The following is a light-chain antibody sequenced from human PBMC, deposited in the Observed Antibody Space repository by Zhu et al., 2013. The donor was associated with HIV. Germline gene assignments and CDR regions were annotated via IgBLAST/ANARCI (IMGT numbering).Light chain of an antibody. V-gene: IGKV1-9*01. J-gene: IGKJ4*01. CDR2: DAS. Sequence: DIQLTQSPSFLSASVGDRVTITCRASQGINSYLAWYQQKPGKAPKLLIYDASTLQGGVPSRFSGSGSGTEFTLTISSLQPDDFATYFCQQLNSYPLTFGGGTKVEIK. CDR1: QGINSY. CDR3: QQLNSYPLT.